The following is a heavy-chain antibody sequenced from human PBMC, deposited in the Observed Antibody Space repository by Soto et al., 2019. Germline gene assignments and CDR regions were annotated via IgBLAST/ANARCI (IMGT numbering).Heavy chain of an antibody. CDR3: AKDLGDVYNSGQY. Sequence: GGSLRLSCAASGFTFSSYGMHWVRQAPGKGLEWVAVISYDGSNKYYADSVKGRFTISRDNSKNTLYLQMNSLRAEDTAVYYCAKDLGDVYNSGQYWGQGTLVTVSS. J-gene: IGHJ4*02. V-gene: IGHV3-30*18. CDR1: GFTFSSYG. CDR2: ISYDGSNK. D-gene: IGHD3-10*01.